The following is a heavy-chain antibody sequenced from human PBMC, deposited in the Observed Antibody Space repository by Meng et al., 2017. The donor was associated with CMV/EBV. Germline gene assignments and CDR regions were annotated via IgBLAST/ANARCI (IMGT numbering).Heavy chain of an antibody. V-gene: IGHV3-7*01. CDR3: ARDGYSSSWHY. J-gene: IGHJ4*02. D-gene: IGHD6-6*01. CDR1: GFTFSSYW. CDR2: IKQDGSEK. Sequence: GESLKISCAASGFTFSSYWMGWVRQAPGKGLEWVANIKQDGSEKYYVDSVKGRFTISRDNAKNSLYLQMNSLRAEDTAVYYCARDGYSSSWHYWGQGTLVTVSS.